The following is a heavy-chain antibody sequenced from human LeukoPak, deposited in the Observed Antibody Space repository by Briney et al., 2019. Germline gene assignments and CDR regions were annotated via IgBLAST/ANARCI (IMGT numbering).Heavy chain of an antibody. Sequence: GGSLRLSCVASGFTFSRDWMSWVRQAPGKGPEFVANIKEDGSEKSYVDSVKGRFTISRDNAKNSVSLQMNSLRVDDTAVYYCARDPGYGEFDVWGQGARVIVSS. J-gene: IGHJ3*01. CDR1: GFTFSRDW. CDR2: IKEDGSEK. CDR3: ARDPGYGEFDV. V-gene: IGHV3-7*01. D-gene: IGHD4-17*01.